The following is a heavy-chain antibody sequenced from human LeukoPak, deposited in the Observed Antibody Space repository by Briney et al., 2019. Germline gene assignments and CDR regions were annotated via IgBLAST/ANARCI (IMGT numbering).Heavy chain of an antibody. CDR3: ARVAHCSSTSCDNQMGY. J-gene: IGHJ4*02. CDR1: GFTFSSYS. CDR2: ISSSSSTI. D-gene: IGHD2-2*02. Sequence: GGSLRLSCAASGFTFSSYSMNWVRQAPGKGLEWVSYISSSSSTIYYADSVKGRFTISRDNAKNSLYLQMNSLRAEDTAVYYCARVAHCSSTSCDNQMGYWGQGTLVTVSS. V-gene: IGHV3-48*01.